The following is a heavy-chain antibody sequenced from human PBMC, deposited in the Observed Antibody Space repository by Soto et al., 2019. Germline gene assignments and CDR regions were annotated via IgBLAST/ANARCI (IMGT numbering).Heavy chain of an antibody. D-gene: IGHD6-19*01. CDR1: GFTFSSYG. CDR3: ARDPPNSSGWIRAFDY. Sequence: GGSLRLSCAASGFTFSSYGMHWVRQAPGKGLEWVAVISYDGSNKYYADSVKGRFTISRDNSKNTLYLQMNSLRAEDTAVYYCARDPPNSSGWIRAFDYWGQGTLVTVS. J-gene: IGHJ4*02. CDR2: ISYDGSNK. V-gene: IGHV3-30*03.